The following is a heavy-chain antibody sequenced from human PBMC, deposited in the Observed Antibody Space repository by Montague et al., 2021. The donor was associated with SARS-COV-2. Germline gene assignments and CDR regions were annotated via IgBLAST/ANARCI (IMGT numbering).Heavy chain of an antibody. CDR2: SN. V-gene: IGHV6-1*01. CDR3: ARERWAAGVSFDY. J-gene: IGHJ4*02. D-gene: IGHD3-10*01. Sequence: SNDYAVSVRSRIIIDPDTSTNQFSLQLSSVTPEDTAVYFCARERWAAGVSFDYWGQGTLVTVSS.